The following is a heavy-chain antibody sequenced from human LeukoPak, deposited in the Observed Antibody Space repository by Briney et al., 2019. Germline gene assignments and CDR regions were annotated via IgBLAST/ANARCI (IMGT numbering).Heavy chain of an antibody. Sequence: PGGSLRLSCAASGFTFSSYAMSWVRQAPGKGLEWVSGINWNGGSTGYADSVQGRFTISRDDAKNSLYLQMNSLRAEDTAVYYCASQAPRYYDSSGYYRYWGQGTLVTVSS. J-gene: IGHJ4*02. CDR3: ASQAPRYYDSSGYYRY. V-gene: IGHV3-20*04. D-gene: IGHD3-22*01. CDR2: INWNGGST. CDR1: GFTFSSYA.